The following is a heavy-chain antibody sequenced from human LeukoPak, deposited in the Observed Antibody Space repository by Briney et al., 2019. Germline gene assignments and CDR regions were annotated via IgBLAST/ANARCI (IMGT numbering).Heavy chain of an antibody. Sequence: VASVKVSCKASGYTFTSYAMHWVRQAPGQRLEWMGWINAGNGNTKYSQKFQGRVTITRDTSASTAYMELSSLRSEDTAVYYCARDLGYCTNGVCHTRLDYWGQGTLVAVSS. CDR3: ARDLGYCTNGVCHTRLDY. J-gene: IGHJ4*02. CDR1: GYTFTSYA. CDR2: INAGNGNT. D-gene: IGHD2-8*01. V-gene: IGHV1-3*01.